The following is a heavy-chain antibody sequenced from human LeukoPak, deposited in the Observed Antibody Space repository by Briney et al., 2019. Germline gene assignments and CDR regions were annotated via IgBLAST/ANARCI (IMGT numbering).Heavy chain of an antibody. D-gene: IGHD3-10*01. J-gene: IGHJ5*02. CDR1: GGSVSSYY. V-gene: IGHV4-59*02. Sequence: SETLSLTCTVSGGSVSSYYWSWIRQPPGKGLEWIGYISHSGSTNYNPSLKSRVTISVDASKNQFSLNLSSVAAADTAMYYCARDKGYCGSGSHTYNWFDPWGQGTLVTVSS. CDR3: ARDKGYCGSGSHTYNWFDP. CDR2: ISHSGST.